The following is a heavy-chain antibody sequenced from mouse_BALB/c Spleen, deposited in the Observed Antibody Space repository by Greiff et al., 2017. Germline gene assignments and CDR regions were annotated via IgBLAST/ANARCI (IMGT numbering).Heavy chain of an antibody. CDR1: GYSFTSYW. CDR3: AGGSSYGWYFDV. D-gene: IGHD1-1*01. Sequence: QVQLQQSGPQLVRPGASVKISCKASGYSFTSYWMHWVKQRPGQGLEWIGMIDPSDSETRLNQKFKDKATLTVDKSSSTAYMQLSSPTSEDSAVYYCAGGSSYGWYFDVWGAGTTVTVSS. CDR2: IDPSDSET. J-gene: IGHJ1*01. V-gene: IGHV1-74*01.